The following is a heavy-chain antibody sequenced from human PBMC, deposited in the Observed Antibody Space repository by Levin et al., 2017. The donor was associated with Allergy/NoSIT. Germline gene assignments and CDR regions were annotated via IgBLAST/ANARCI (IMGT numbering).Heavy chain of an antibody. Sequence: GESLKISCAASGFTFSSYEMNWVRQAPGKGLEWVSYISSSGSTIYYADSVKGRFTISRDNAKNSLYLQMNSLRAEDTAVYYCAREKKSYYDSDAFDIWGQGTMVTVSS. CDR1: GFTFSSYE. CDR3: AREKKSYYDSDAFDI. V-gene: IGHV3-48*03. D-gene: IGHD3-10*01. CDR2: ISSSGSTI. J-gene: IGHJ3*02.